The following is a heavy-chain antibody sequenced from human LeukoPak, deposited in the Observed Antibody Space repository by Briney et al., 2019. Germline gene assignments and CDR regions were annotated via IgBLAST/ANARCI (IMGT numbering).Heavy chain of an antibody. J-gene: IGHJ6*03. CDR3: ARVAVTGYYYYYMDV. D-gene: IGHD2-8*02. CDR1: GGSISSGSYY. CDR2: IYTGGST. Sequence: PSETLSLTCTVSGGSISSGSYYWSWIRQPAGKGLEWIGRIYTGGSTNYNPSLKSRVTISVDTSKNQFSLKLSSVTAADTAVYYRARVAVTGYYYYYMDVWGKGTTVTISS. V-gene: IGHV4-61*02.